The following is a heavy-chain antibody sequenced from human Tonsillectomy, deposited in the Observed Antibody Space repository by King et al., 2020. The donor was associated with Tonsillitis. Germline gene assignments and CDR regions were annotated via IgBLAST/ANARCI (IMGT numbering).Heavy chain of an antibody. CDR1: EYTFPDYY. Sequence: QPQLVQSGAEVKKPGASVKVSCKASEYTFPDYYMHWVRQAPGQGLEWMGWINPKSGGTNYAQKFQGRVTLSRDTSISTAYMELSGLRSDDTAVYYCARASTTYCSVVSCLYYYYGLDVWGQGTTVTVSS. D-gene: IGHD2-15*01. CDR2: INPKSGGT. CDR3: ARASTTYCSVVSCLYYYYGLDV. V-gene: IGHV1-2*02. J-gene: IGHJ6*02.